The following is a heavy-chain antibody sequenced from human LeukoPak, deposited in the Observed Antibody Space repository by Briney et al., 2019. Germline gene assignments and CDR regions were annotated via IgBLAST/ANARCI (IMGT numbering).Heavy chain of an antibody. CDR1: GSTFSSYA. CDR2: ITGGGAT. CDR3: AKRSPYYFDF. J-gene: IGHJ4*02. Sequence: GPLSLSCAAPGSTFSSYAMSWVRPAPGKGLEYVSAITGGGATYYAATLKGRFTISRDNSKNTLFLQMNSLRAEDTAVYYCAKRSPYYFDFWGQGTLVTVSS. V-gene: IGHV3-23*01.